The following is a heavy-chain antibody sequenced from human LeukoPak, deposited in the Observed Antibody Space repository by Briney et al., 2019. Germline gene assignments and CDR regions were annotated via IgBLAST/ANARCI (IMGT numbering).Heavy chain of an antibody. D-gene: IGHD3-10*01. CDR1: GFTFSSYG. CDR3: AKDTPPYITMVRGVIPHWFDP. CDR2: ISYDGSNK. Sequence: GRSLRLSCAASGFTFSSYGMHWVRQAPGKGLEWVAVISYDGSNKHYADSVKGRFTISRDNSKNTLYLQMNSLRAEDTAVYYCAKDTPPYITMVRGVIPHWFDPWGQGTLVTVSS. J-gene: IGHJ5*02. V-gene: IGHV3-30*18.